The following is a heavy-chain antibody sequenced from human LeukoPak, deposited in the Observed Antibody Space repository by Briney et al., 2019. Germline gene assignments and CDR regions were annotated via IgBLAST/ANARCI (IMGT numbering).Heavy chain of an antibody. J-gene: IGHJ6*02. Sequence: ASVKVSCKASGYTFTSYDINWVRQATGQGLEWMGWMNPNSGNTGYAQKFQGRVTMTRNTSISTAYMELSSLRSEDTAVYYCARVFWRRSSRNYYYGMDVWGQGTTVTVSS. CDR3: ARVFWRRSSRNYYYGMDV. D-gene: IGHD2-21*01. CDR1: GYTFTSYD. V-gene: IGHV1-8*01. CDR2: MNPNSGNT.